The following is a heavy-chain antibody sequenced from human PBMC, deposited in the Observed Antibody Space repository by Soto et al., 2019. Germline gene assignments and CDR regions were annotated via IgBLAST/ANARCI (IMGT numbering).Heavy chain of an antibody. CDR1: GGSFSGYY. J-gene: IGHJ5*02. CDR2: INHSGST. Sequence: SETLSLTCAVYGGSFSGYYWSWIRQPPGKGLEWIGEINHSGSTNYNPSLKSRVTISVDTSKNQFSLKLSSVTAADTAVYYCARGATHLLGDYFNWFDPWGQGTLVTVSS. CDR3: ARGATHLLGDYFNWFDP. V-gene: IGHV4-34*01. D-gene: IGHD4-17*01.